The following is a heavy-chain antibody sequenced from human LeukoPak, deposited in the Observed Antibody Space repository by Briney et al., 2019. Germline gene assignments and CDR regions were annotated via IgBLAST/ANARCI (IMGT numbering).Heavy chain of an antibody. CDR1: GGSISSGGYS. D-gene: IGHD5-12*01. CDR3: AGRGYSGYELDY. V-gene: IGHV4-30-2*01. CDR2: IYHSGST. J-gene: IGHJ4*02. Sequence: SETLSLTCAVSGGSISSGGYSWSWIRQPPGKGLEWIGYIYHSGSTYYNPSLKSRVTISVDTSKNQFSLKLSSVTAADTAVYYCAGRGYSGYELDYWGQGTLVTVSS.